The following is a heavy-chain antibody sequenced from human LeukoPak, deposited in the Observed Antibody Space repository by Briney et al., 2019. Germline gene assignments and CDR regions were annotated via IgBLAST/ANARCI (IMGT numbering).Heavy chain of an antibody. J-gene: IGHJ4*02. D-gene: IGHD6-25*01. V-gene: IGHV4-39*02. CDR3: ARSSGTGTFSY. CDR1: GDSISRSTYY. CDR2: VYYGRSP. Sequence: KASETLSPTCTVSGDSISRSTYYWAWIRQPPGKGLEWIGSVYYGRSPYFNPSLESRATISVDTSKNHFSLKMSSVTAADTAVYYCARSSGTGTFSYWGQGTLVTVSS.